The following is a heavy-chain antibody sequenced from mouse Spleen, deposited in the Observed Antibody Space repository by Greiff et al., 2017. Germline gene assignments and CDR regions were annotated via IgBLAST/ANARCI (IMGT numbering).Heavy chain of an antibody. Sequence: EVKVVESGGGLVQPGGSLSLSCAASGFTFTDYYMSWVRPPPGKALEWLGFIRNKANGYTTEYSASVKGRFTISRDNSQSILYLQMNALRAEDSATYYWARPDVYYVHHCYVDVWGAGTTVTVSS. J-gene: IGHJ1*01. D-gene: IGHD2-3*01. CDR1: GFTFTDYY. CDR2: IRNKANGYTT. CDR3: ARPDVYYVHHCYVDV. V-gene: IGHV7-3*01.